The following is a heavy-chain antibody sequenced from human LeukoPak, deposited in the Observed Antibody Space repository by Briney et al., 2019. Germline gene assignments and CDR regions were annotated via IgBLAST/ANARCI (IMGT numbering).Heavy chain of an antibody. V-gene: IGHV1-46*01. Sequence: ASVKVSCKASGYTFTSYYMHWVRQAPGQGLEWMGIINPSGGSTSYAQKFQGRVTITADKSTSTAYMELSSLRSEDTAVYYCARRRVERYCSGGSCYIHRYYMDVWGKGTTVTVSS. J-gene: IGHJ6*03. D-gene: IGHD2-15*01. CDR1: GYTFTSYY. CDR2: INPSGGST. CDR3: ARRRVERYCSGGSCYIHRYYMDV.